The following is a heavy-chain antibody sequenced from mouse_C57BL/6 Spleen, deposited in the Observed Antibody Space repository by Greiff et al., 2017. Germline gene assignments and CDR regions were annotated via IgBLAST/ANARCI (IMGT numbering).Heavy chain of an antibody. Sequence: QVQLQQSGAELMKPGASVKLSCKATGYTFTGYWIEWVKQRPGHGLEWIGEILPGSGSTNYNEKFKGKATFTADTSSNTAYMQLSSLTTEDSAIDYCARPSFYYDYDGVAYWGQGTLVTVSA. CDR2: ILPGSGST. D-gene: IGHD2-4*01. CDR1: GYTFTGYW. J-gene: IGHJ3*01. CDR3: ARPSFYYDYDGVAY. V-gene: IGHV1-9*01.